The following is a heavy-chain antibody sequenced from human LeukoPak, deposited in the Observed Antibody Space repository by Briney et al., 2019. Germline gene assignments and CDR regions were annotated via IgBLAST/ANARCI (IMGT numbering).Heavy chain of an antibody. CDR3: ARPLDPAIKGTSEDY. CDR2: IFSSGNN. V-gene: IGHV4-61*02. J-gene: IGHJ4*02. CDR1: GGSMSSGTYY. D-gene: IGHD1-1*01. Sequence: SQTLSLTCTVSGGSMSSGTYYWSWIRQPAGKGLEYIGRIFSSGNNNYNPSLKSRITMSTDTSKNQFSLKLSSVTAADTAVYYCARPLDPAIKGTSEDYWGQGTLVTVSS.